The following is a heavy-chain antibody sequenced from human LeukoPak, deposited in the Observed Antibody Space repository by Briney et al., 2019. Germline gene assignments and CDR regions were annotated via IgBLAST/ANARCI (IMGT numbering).Heavy chain of an antibody. J-gene: IGHJ5*02. CDR2: IYYSGST. D-gene: IGHD5-18*01. CDR1: GGSLSSYY. Sequence: SETLSLTCTVSGGSLSSYYWSWIRQPPGKGLEWIGYIYYSGSTNYNPSLKSRVTISVDTSKNQFSLKLSSVTAADTAVYYCARGGYSYGYHNWFDPWGQGTLVTVSS. V-gene: IGHV4-59*01. CDR3: ARGGYSYGYHNWFDP.